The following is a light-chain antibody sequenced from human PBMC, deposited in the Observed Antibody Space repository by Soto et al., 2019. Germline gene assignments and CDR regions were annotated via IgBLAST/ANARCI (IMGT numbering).Light chain of an antibody. CDR2: DAS. V-gene: IGKV3-11*01. CDR1: QSVSSY. J-gene: IGKJ4*01. CDR3: QQYGSSLT. Sequence: EIVLTQSPATLSLSPGERATLSCRASQSVSSYLAWYQQKHGQAPRLLIYDASNRATGIPARFSGSGSGTDFTLTSSSLEPEDFAVYYCQQYGSSLTFGGGTKVDIK.